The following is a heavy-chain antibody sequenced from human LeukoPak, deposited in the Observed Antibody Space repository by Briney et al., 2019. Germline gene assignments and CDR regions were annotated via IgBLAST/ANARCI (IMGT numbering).Heavy chain of an antibody. D-gene: IGHD3-22*01. CDR1: GGSISSSSYY. CDR3: ARRKYYYDSSGYYNLFDP. Sequence: PSETLSLTCTVSGGSISSSSYYWGWIRQPPGKGLEWIGSIHYSGSTYYNPSLKSRVTISVDTSKNQFSLKLSSVTAADTAVYYCARRKYYYDSSGYYNLFDPWGQGTLVTVSS. CDR2: IHYSGST. V-gene: IGHV4-39*01. J-gene: IGHJ5*02.